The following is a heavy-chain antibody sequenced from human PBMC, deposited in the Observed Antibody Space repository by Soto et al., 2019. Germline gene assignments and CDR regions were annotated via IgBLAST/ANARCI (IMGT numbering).Heavy chain of an antibody. J-gene: IGHJ6*02. V-gene: IGHV3-30-3*01. Sequence: PGGSLRLSCAASGFTISSYAMHWVRQAPGKGLEWVAVISYDGSNKYYADSVKGRFTISRDNSKNTLYLQMNSLRAEDTAVYYCAKDIEGYYYYYGMDVWGQGTTVTVSS. D-gene: IGHD3-16*02. CDR3: AKDIEGYYYYYGMDV. CDR2: ISYDGSNK. CDR1: GFTISSYA.